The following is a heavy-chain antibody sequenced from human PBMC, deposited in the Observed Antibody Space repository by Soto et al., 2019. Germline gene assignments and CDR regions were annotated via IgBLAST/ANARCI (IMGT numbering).Heavy chain of an antibody. CDR2: IYYSGST. V-gene: IGHV4-59*01. CDR1: GGSISSYY. Sequence: SESLSLTCTVSGGSISSYYWSWIRQPPGKGLEWIGYIYYSGSTNYNPSLKSRVTISVDTSKNQFSLKLSSVTAADTAVYYCAMSGYYNLGAFDIWGQGTMVTVSS. CDR3: AMSGYYNLGAFDI. J-gene: IGHJ3*02. D-gene: IGHD3-22*01.